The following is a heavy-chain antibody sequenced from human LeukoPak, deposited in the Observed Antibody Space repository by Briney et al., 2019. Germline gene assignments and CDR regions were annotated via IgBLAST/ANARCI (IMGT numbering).Heavy chain of an antibody. CDR1: GYTFTGYY. CDR2: INTNTGNP. D-gene: IGHD3-22*01. Sequence: ASVKVSCTASGYTFTGYYMHWVRQAPGQGLEWMGWINTNTGNPTYAQGFTGRFVFSLDTSVSTAYLQISSLKAEDTAVYYCARDDYYDSSGLFDYWGQGTLVTVSS. V-gene: IGHV7-4-1*02. J-gene: IGHJ4*02. CDR3: ARDDYYDSSGLFDY.